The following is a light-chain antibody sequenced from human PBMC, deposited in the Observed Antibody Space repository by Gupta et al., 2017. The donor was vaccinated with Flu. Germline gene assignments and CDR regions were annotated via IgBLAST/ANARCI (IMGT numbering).Light chain of an antibody. V-gene: IGKV2-28*01. J-gene: IGKJ3*01. CDR1: QSLLHINGYNY. CDR2: LVS. CDR3: MQALQTPRFT. Sequence: IVMTQSPLALSVTPGEPASFSFRSSQSLLHINGYNYLDWYLKKPGQSPQLLICLVSKRASGVPDMFSGSGAGTDFTLKISRVEAEDVGVYYCMQALQTPRFTFGPGTKVDIK.